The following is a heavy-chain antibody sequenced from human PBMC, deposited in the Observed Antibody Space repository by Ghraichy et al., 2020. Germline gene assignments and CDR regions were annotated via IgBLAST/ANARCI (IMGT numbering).Heavy chain of an antibody. D-gene: IGHD1-26*01. V-gene: IGHV3-13*01. J-gene: IGHJ6*02. CDR1: GFTFSSYD. CDR2: IGTAGDT. CDR3: ARAVGGSYSAGYYYYGMDV. Sequence: GGSLRLSCAASGFTFSSYDMHWVRQATGKGLEWVSAIGTAGDTYYPGSVKGRFTISRENAKNSLYLQMNSLRAGDTAVYYCARAVGGSYSAGYYYYGMDVWGQGTTVTVSS.